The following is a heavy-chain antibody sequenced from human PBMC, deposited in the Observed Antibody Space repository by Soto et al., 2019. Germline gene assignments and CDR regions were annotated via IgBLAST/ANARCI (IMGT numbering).Heavy chain of an antibody. CDR2: ISGGGGTT. V-gene: IGHV3-23*01. J-gene: IGHJ4*02. D-gene: IGHD6-6*01. CDR1: GFTFSSYA. CDR3: AKAQGRYGSSSLDY. Sequence: GGSLRLSCAASGFTFSSYAMSWVRQAPGKGLEWVSGISGGGGTTYYADSVKGRFTISRDNSENTLYLEMNSLRAEDTAIYYCAKAQGRYGSSSLDYWGQGTLVTVSS.